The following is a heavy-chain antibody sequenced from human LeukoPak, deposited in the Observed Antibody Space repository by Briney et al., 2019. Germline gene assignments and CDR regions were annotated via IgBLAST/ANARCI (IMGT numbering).Heavy chain of an antibody. CDR1: GFIFRSYW. CDR2: ISSSSSYI. Sequence: GGSLRLSCAASGFIFRSYWMSRVRQAPGKGLEWVSSISSSSSYIYYADSVKGRFTISGDNAKNSLYLQMNSLRAEDTAVYYCARDPGVAGTNYWGQGTLVTVSS. D-gene: IGHD6-19*01. CDR3: ARDPGVAGTNY. J-gene: IGHJ4*02. V-gene: IGHV3-21*01.